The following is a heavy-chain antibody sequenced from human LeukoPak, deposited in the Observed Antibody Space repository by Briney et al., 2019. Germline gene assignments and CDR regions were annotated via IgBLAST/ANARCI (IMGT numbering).Heavy chain of an antibody. J-gene: IGHJ6*03. CDR1: GGTFSSYA. V-gene: IGHV1-69*06. CDR3: ARGILGYCTNGVCYMGAHYYYYMDV. D-gene: IGHD2-8*01. CDR2: IIPIFGTA. Sequence: GASVKVSCKASGGTFSSYAISWVRQAPGQGLEWMGGIIPIFGTANYAQKFQGRVTITADKSTSTAYMELSSLRSEDTAVYYCARGILGYCTNGVCYMGAHYYYYMDVWGKGTTVTVSS.